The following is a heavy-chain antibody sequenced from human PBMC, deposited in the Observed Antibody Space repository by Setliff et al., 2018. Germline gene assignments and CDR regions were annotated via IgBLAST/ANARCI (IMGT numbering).Heavy chain of an antibody. CDR2: MNPNSGNT. Sequence: ASVKVSCKASGYTFTSYDINWVRQATGQGLEWMGWMNPNSGNTGYAQKFQGRVTMTRNTSISTAYMDLGSLRFEDTAVYYCARAQSWSGGPYYFDNWGQGTLVTVSS. CDR3: ARAQSWSGGPYYFDN. CDR1: GYTFTSYD. J-gene: IGHJ4*02. V-gene: IGHV1-8*02. D-gene: IGHD3-3*01.